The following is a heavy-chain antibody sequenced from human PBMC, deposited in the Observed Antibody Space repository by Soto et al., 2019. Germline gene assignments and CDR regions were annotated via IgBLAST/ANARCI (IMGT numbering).Heavy chain of an antibody. D-gene: IGHD2-21*02. CDR2: ISAYNGNT. CDR1: GYTFTSNG. J-gene: IGHJ4*02. V-gene: IGHV1-18*01. CDR3: ARDLAYCGGDCYPIDH. Sequence: QVQLVQSGAEVKKPGASVKVSCKASGYTFTSNGISWVRQAPGQGLEWMGWISAYNGNTNYAQKLQGRVTMTTDTSTSTAYMELRSLRSEDTAVYYCARDLAYCGGDCYPIDHWGQGTLVTVSS.